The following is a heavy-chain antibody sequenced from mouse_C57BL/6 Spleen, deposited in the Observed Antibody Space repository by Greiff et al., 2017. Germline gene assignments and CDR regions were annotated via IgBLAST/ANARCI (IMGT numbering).Heavy chain of an antibody. CDR2: ISSGGSYT. V-gene: IGHV5-6*01. J-gene: IGHJ4*01. Sequence: EVQVVESGGDLVKPGGSLKLSCAASGFTFSSYGMSWVRQTPDKRLEWVATISSGGSYTYYPDSVKGRFTISRDNAKNTLSLQMSSLKSEDTAMYYWASEYSNYGKDAMDYWGQGTSVTVSS. CDR3: ASEYSNYGKDAMDY. CDR1: GFTFSSYG. D-gene: IGHD2-5*01.